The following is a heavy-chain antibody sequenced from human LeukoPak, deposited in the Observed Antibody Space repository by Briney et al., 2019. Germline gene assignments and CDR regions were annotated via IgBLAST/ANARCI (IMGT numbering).Heavy chain of an antibody. CDR3: ARGVRIAVAHPHLDY. V-gene: IGHV4-34*01. Sequence: SETLSLTWAVYGWSFSGYYWSWIRQPPGKGLGGIGEINHSGSTNYNPSLKSRVTISVDTSKNQFSLKLSSVTAADTGIYYCARGVRIAVAHPHLDYWGQGSLVTVSS. D-gene: IGHD6-19*01. J-gene: IGHJ4*02. CDR1: GWSFSGYY. CDR2: INHSGST.